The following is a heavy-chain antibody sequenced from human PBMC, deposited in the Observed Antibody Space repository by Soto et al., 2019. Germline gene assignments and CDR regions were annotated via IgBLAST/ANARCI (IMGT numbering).Heavy chain of an antibody. Sequence: SETLSLTCAVYGGSFSGYYWGWIRQPPGKGLEWIGEINHSGSTNYNPSLKSRVTISVDTSKNQFSLKLSSVTAADTAVYYCARRNRCSGGSCYSRYFQHWGQGTLVTVS. CDR3: ARRNRCSGGSCYSRYFQH. CDR1: GGSFSGYY. CDR2: INHSGST. D-gene: IGHD2-15*01. J-gene: IGHJ1*01. V-gene: IGHV4-34*01.